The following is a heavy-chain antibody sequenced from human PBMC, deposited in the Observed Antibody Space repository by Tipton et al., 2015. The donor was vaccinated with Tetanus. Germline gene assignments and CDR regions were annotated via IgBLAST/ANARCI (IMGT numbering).Heavy chain of an antibody. J-gene: IGHJ5*02. CDR2: IYSSGTT. CDR1: GVSMIDSY. CDR3: ARAWKQGANCFGA. Sequence: TLSLTCTVSGVSMIDSYWNWIRQPAGKGLEWIGRIYSSGTTNYDPSLRGRVTMSIDTSKISFSLKLDSVTAADTAIYYCARAWKQGANCFGAWGQGSLFTVSS. D-gene: IGHD1-1*01. V-gene: IGHV4-4*07.